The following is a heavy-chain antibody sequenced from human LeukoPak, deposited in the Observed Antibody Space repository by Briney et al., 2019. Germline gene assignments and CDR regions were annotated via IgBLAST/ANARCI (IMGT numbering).Heavy chain of an antibody. Sequence: GGSLRLSCAASGFTFRSYSMNWVRQAPGKGLEWVSFISGMSSTIYYADSVKGRFTISRDNAKDSVYLQMNSLRDEDTAVYYCARDSSDAYNPEPGYWGQGTLVTVSS. CDR3: ARDSSDAYNPEPGY. CDR2: ISGMSSTI. CDR1: GFTFRSYS. D-gene: IGHD1-1*01. J-gene: IGHJ4*02. V-gene: IGHV3-48*02.